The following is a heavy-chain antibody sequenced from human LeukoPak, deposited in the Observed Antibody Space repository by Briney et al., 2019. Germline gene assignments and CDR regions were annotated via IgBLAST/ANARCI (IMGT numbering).Heavy chain of an antibody. J-gene: IGHJ5*02. CDR1: GFTFSSYS. CDR3: ARDKWGDGYNYDNWFDP. V-gene: IGHV3-48*02. CDR2: IGSSSSTI. D-gene: IGHD5-24*01. Sequence: GGSLRLSCAASGFTFSSYSMNWVRQAPGKGLEWVSYIGSSSSTIYYADSVKGRFTISRDNAKNSLYLQMNSLRDEDTAVYYCARDKWGDGYNYDNWFDPWGQGTLVTVSS.